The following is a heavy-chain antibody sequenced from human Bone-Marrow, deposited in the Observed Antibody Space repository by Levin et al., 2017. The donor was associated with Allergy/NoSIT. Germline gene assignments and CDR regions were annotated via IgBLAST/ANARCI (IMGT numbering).Heavy chain of an antibody. D-gene: IGHD3-10*01. Sequence: PGGSLRLSCAVSGGSFGGYFWTWIRQTPGKGLEWIGEINHSGSTTYNPSLKSRVTMSVDTSKKQFSLNLTSVTAADTAVYYCVRKYYYGSASYVTKPYMDVWGKGTTVTVSS. J-gene: IGHJ6*03. V-gene: IGHV4-34*01. CDR3: VRKYYYGSASYVTKPYMDV. CDR1: GGSFGGYF. CDR2: INHSGST.